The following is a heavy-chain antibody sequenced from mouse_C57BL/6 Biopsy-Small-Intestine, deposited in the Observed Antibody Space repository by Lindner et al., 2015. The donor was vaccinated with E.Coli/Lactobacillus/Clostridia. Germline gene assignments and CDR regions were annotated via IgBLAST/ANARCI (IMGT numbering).Heavy chain of an antibody. CDR1: GFTFNNYA. CDR2: INSVSSTI. Sequence: VQLQESGGGLVKPGGSLKLSCAASGFTFNNYAMHWVRQAPEKGLEWIAYINSVSSTIYYADTVKGRFTISRDNAKNTLFLQMTSLRSEDTAMYYCARGDVGLHHALDYWGQGTSVTVSS. J-gene: IGHJ4*01. CDR3: ARGDVGLHHALDY. V-gene: IGHV5-17*01.